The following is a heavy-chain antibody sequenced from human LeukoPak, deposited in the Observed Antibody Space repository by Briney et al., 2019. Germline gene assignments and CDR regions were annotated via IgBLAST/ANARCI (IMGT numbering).Heavy chain of an antibody. CDR2: INHSGTT. V-gene: IGHV4-34*01. J-gene: IGHJ6*02. CDR1: GGSFSGYY. Sequence: SETLSLTCAVYGGSFSGYYWNWIRQPPGKGLEWIGEINHSGTTNSNPSLKSRLTISLDTSKNQFSLNLTSVTAADTAVYYCARGLPASTVTSASYYGMDVWGRGTTVIVSS. D-gene: IGHD4-17*01. CDR3: ARGLPASTVTSASYYGMDV.